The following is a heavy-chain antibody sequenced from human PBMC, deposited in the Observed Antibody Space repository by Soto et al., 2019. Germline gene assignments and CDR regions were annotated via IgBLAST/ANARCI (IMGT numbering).Heavy chain of an antibody. CDR2: IIPIFGTA. CDR3: ARDDYDSSGYYRTKYHY. V-gene: IGHV1-69*13. CDR1: GGTFSSYA. Sequence: GASVNVSCKASGGTFSSYAISWVRQAPGQGLEWMGGIIPIFGTANYAQKFQGRVTITADESTSTAYMELSSLRSEDTAVYYCARDDYDSSGYYRTKYHYWGQGTLVTVSS. D-gene: IGHD3-22*01. J-gene: IGHJ4*02.